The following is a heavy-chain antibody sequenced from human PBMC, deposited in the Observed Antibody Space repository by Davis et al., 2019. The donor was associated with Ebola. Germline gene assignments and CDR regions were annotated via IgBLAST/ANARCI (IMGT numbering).Heavy chain of an antibody. V-gene: IGHV3-48*04. CDR2: IDSSSSTV. J-gene: IGHJ4*02. CDR1: GFTFSVYN. CDR3: ARGAKDSSGYHYANDY. Sequence: GESLKISCAASGFTFSVYNMNWVRQAPGKGLEWLSYIDSSSSTVYYADSVNGRFTISRDNAKNTLYLQMNSLRVEDTAVYYCARGAKDSSGYHYANDYWGQGTMVTVSS. D-gene: IGHD3-22*01.